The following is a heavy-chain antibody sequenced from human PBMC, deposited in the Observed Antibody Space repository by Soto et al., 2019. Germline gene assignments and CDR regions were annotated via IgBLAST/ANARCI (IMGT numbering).Heavy chain of an antibody. CDR2: IWYDGSNK. CDR3: ARVPSDNDIYDYYYGMDV. V-gene: IGHV3-33*01. D-gene: IGHD1-1*01. CDR1: GFTFSSYG. J-gene: IGHJ6*02. Sequence: QVQLVESGGGVVQPGRSLRLSCAASGFTFSSYGMHWVRQAPGKGLEWVAVIWYDGSNKYYADSVKGRFTISRDNSKNTLYLQMNSLRAEDTAVYYCARVPSDNDIYDYYYGMDVWGQGTTVTVSS.